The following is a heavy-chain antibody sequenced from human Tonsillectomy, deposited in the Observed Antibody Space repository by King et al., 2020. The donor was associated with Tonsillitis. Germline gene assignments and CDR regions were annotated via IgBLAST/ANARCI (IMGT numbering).Heavy chain of an antibody. CDR1: GFTFSDYY. D-gene: IGHD3-3*01. Sequence: VQLVESGGGLVKPGGSLRLSCAASGFTFSDYYMSWIRQAPGKGLEWVSYISSSGSTISYADSVKGRFTISRDNAKNSLYLQMNSLRAEDTAVYYCARGYDFWSGYSSSKYYYGMDVWGQGTTVTVSS. V-gene: IGHV3-11*01. CDR3: ARGYDFWSGYSSSKYYYGMDV. J-gene: IGHJ6*02. CDR2: ISSSGSTI.